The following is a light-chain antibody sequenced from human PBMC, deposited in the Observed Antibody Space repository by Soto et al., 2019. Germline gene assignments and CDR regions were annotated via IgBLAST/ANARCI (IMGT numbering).Light chain of an antibody. CDR3: QQYHNWPPWT. CDR1: QLIGDN. V-gene: IGKV3-15*01. Sequence: DIVMTQSPATLSVSPGDRAILSCRATQLIGDNLAWYQQKSGQAPRLLIYGAATRATAIPARFSGSRSGTEFTLTISGLQSEDVAIYYCQQYHNWPPWTFGQGTRVDIK. J-gene: IGKJ1*01. CDR2: GAA.